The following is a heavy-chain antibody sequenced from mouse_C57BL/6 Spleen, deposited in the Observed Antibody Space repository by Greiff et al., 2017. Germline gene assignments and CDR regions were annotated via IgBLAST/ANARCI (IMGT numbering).Heavy chain of an antibody. J-gene: IGHJ1*03. Sequence: VQLQQPGAELVMPGASVKLSCKASGYTFTSYWMHWVKQRPGQGLEWIGEIDPSDSYTNYNQKFKGKSTLTVDKSSSTAYMQLSSLTSEDSAVYYCARSGCYYYGNSPWYFDVWGTGTTVTVSS. CDR1: GYTFTSYW. D-gene: IGHD1-1*01. CDR3: ARSGCYYYGNSPWYFDV. V-gene: IGHV1-69*01. CDR2: IDPSDSYT.